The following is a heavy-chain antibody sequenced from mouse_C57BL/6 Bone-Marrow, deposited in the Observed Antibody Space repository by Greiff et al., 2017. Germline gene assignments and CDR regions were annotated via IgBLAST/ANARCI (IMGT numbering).Heavy chain of an antibody. CDR3: ARSGYYGSRWYFDV. Sequence: QVQLQQPGAELVRPGSSVKLSCKASGYTFTSYWMDRVKQRPGQGLEWIGNIYPSDSETHYNQKFKDKATLTVDKSSSTAYMQLSSLTSEDSAVYYCARSGYYGSRWYFDVWGTGTTVTVSS. CDR2: IYPSDSET. J-gene: IGHJ1*03. D-gene: IGHD1-1*01. V-gene: IGHV1-61*01. CDR1: GYTFTSYW.